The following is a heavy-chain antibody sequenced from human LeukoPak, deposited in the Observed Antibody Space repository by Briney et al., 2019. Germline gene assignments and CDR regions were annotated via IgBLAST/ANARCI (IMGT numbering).Heavy chain of an antibody. Sequence: SETLSPTCTVPGGSISGYHWSWIRQPPGKGLEWIGNIYYSGSTNYNPSLKSRVTISVDTSKNQFSLKLSSVTAADTAVYYCARSTVTAAPLFYWGQGTLVTVSS. CDR3: ARSTVTAAPLFY. J-gene: IGHJ4*02. V-gene: IGHV4-59*01. CDR2: IYYSGST. D-gene: IGHD4-17*01. CDR1: GGSISGYH.